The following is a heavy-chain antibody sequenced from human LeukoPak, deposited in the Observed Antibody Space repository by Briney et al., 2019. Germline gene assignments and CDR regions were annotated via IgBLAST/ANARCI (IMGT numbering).Heavy chain of an antibody. CDR1: RFTFSSYT. Sequence: PGGSLRLSCSASRFTFSSYTMNWVRQAPGKGLEWVSSIDPSSTYIYYADSVKGRFTISRDNAQNSLYLQMNSLRAEDTAVYYCTRMVRETDYWGQGTLVTVSS. V-gene: IGHV3-21*01. CDR2: IDPSSTYI. D-gene: IGHD3-10*01. CDR3: TRMVRETDY. J-gene: IGHJ4*02.